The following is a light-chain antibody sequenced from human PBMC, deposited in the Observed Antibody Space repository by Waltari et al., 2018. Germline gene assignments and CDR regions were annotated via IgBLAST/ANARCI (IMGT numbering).Light chain of an antibody. CDR2: DVN. Sequence: QSALPQPASVSGSPGQSITISCTRTSRDIGSYNYVSWYHHHPGKAPKLMIFDVNNRPSGVSDRFSGSKSGNTASLTISGLQAEDEADYYCSSYTTTSTLLVVFGGGTKLTVL. V-gene: IGLV2-14*03. CDR1: SRDIGSYNY. CDR3: SSYTTTSTLLVV. J-gene: IGLJ2*01.